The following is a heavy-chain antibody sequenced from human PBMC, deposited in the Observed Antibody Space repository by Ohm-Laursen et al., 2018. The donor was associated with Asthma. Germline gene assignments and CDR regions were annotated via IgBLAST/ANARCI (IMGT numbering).Heavy chain of an antibody. J-gene: IGHJ6*02. Sequence: SLRLSCAAPGFTFSSYAMHWVRQAPGKGLEWVAVISYDGSNKYYADSVKGRFTISRDNSKNTLYLQMNSLRAEDTAVYFCARDPLRSSGTYWGGNYFSYGMDVWGQGTTVTVSS. V-gene: IGHV3-30*04. CDR3: ARDPLRSSGTYWGGNYFSYGMDV. CDR1: GFTFSSYA. CDR2: ISYDGSNK. D-gene: IGHD1-26*01.